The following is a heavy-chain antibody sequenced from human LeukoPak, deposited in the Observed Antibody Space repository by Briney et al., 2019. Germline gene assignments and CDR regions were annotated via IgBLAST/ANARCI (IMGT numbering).Heavy chain of an antibody. J-gene: IGHJ4*02. V-gene: IGHV3-9*01. CDR1: GFTFDDYA. D-gene: IGHD3-9*01. CDR3: AKDPHYDILTGSGVNYFDY. Sequence: GGSLRLSCAVSGFTFDDYAMHWVRQAPGKGLEWVSGISWNSGSIGYADSVKGRFTISRDNAKNSLYLQMNSLRAEDTALYYCAKDPHYDILTGSGVNYFDYWGQGTLVTVSS. CDR2: ISWNSGSI.